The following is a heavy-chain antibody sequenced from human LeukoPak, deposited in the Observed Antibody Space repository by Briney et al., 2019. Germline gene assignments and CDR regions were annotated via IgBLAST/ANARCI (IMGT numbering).Heavy chain of an antibody. D-gene: IGHD2/OR15-2a*01. J-gene: IGHJ3*02. CDR2: INSDGSST. V-gene: IGHV3-74*01. CDR1: GFTFSSYW. Sequence: GGSLRLSCAASGFTFSSYWMHWVRHAPGKGLVWVSRINSDGSSTIYADSVKGRFTISRDNAKNTLYLQMNSLRAEDTAVYYCAREFKLSAFDIWGQGTMVTVSS. CDR3: AREFKLSAFDI.